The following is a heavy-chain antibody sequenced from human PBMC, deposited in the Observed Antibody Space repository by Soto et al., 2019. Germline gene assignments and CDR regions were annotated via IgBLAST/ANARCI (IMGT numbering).Heavy chain of an antibody. Sequence: SETLSLTCTVSGGSISSYYWSWIRQPPGKGLEWIGYIYYSGGTYYNPSLKSRVTISVDTSKNQFSLELSSVTAADTAVYYCASIYDSSGYYYGNNWFDPWGQGTLVTVSS. CDR2: IYYSGGT. J-gene: IGHJ5*02. CDR3: ASIYDSSGYYYGNNWFDP. V-gene: IGHV4-59*12. CDR1: GGSISSYY. D-gene: IGHD3-22*01.